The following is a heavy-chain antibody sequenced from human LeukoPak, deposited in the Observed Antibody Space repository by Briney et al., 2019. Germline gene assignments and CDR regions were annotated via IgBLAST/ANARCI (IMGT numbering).Heavy chain of an antibody. CDR1: GFTFSSYG. V-gene: IGHV3-23*01. CDR2: ISGSGGST. J-gene: IGHJ4*02. D-gene: IGHD5-18*01. CDR3: AKDVRYSYGYAHDY. Sequence: PGGTLRLSCAASGFTFSSYGMSWVRQAPGKGLEWVSAISGSGGSTYYADSVKGRFTISRDNSKNTLYLQMNSLRAEDTAVYYCAKDVRYSYGYAHDYWGQGTLVTVSS.